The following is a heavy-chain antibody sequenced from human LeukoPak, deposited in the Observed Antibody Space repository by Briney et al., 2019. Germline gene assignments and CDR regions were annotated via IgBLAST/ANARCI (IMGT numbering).Heavy chain of an antibody. Sequence: SESLSLTCAVYGESFSGNDWSWIRQPPGKGLEWIGEVNHSRGTNRGTTQYNPSLKSRITISVDASKNQFSLRLNSVTPEDTAVYYCARAQSGTTGTTVDYWGQGTLVTVSS. D-gene: IGHD1-1*01. CDR3: ARAQSGTTGTTVDY. CDR1: GESFSGND. V-gene: IGHV4-34*01. J-gene: IGHJ4*02. CDR2: VNHSRGT.